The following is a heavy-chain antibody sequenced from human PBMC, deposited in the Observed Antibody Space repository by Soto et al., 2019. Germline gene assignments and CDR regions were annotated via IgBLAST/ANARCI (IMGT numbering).Heavy chain of an antibody. Sequence: SETLSLTCTVSGGSISSYYWSWIRQPPGKGLEWIGYIYYSGSTNYNPSLKSRVTISVDTSKNQFSLKLSSVTAADTAVYYCARVTGDRHGKSSYYYGMDVWGQGTTVTVSS. D-gene: IGHD1-20*01. CDR2: IYYSGST. V-gene: IGHV4-59*01. J-gene: IGHJ6*02. CDR3: ARVTGDRHGKSSYYYGMDV. CDR1: GGSISSYY.